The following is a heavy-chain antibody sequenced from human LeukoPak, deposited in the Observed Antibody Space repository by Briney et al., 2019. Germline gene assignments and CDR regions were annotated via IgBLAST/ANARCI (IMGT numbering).Heavy chain of an antibody. D-gene: IGHD5-12*01. V-gene: IGHV4-30-2*01. CDR3: ARSGYSGNFDY. Sequence: PSETLSLTCAVSGGSISSGGYSWSWIRQPPGKGLEWIGYIYHSGSTYYNPSLKSRVTISVDRSKNQFSLKLSSVTAADTAVYYCARSGYSGNFDYWGQGTLVTVSS. CDR1: GGSISSGGYS. CDR2: IYHSGST. J-gene: IGHJ4*02.